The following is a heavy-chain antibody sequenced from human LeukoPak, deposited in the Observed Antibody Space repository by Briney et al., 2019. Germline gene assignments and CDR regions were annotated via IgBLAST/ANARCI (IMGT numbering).Heavy chain of an antibody. Sequence: GGSLRLSCAASGFTFSGSAMHWGRQASGTGLGWVGRIRSKANSYATASAASVKGTFSISRDDSKNTAYLQMNSLKTEDTAVYYCTGSGPLYDYGGQGTLVTVSS. V-gene: IGHV3-73*01. CDR2: IRSKANSYAT. D-gene: IGHD3-3*01. CDR3: TGSGPLYDY. CDR1: GFTFSGSA. J-gene: IGHJ4*02.